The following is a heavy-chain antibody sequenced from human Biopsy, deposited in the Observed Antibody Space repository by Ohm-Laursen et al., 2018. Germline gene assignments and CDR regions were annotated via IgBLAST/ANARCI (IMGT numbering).Heavy chain of an antibody. D-gene: IGHD3-22*01. CDR1: GGSISNNNYY. CDR2: NFYRGNT. CDR3: ARDYDTSGYYYVS. J-gene: IGHJ5*02. V-gene: IGHV4-39*01. Sequence: SETLSLTWPVSGGSISNNNYYWGWIRQPPGKGLEGLGSNFYRGNTHYKPSLKSRVNISVNTSKNQFSMKLNSLSAADTAVYYCARDYDTSGYYYVSWGQGTLVTVSS.